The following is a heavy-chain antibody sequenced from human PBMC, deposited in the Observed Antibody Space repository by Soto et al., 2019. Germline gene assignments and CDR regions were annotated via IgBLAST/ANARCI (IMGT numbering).Heavy chain of an antibody. D-gene: IGHD2-15*01. J-gene: IGHJ5*01. CDR2: IWSDGSNE. Sequence: HPGGSLRLSCAASGFTFSSYGIHWVRQAPGKGLEWVAVIWSDGSNEWYADSVKGRFTISRGNSKNTVYLQMSSLRAEDTAMYYCASGSPPPCSGASCFDSWGQGTLVTVSS. V-gene: IGHV3-33*01. CDR1: GFTFSSYG. CDR3: ASGSPPPCSGASCFDS.